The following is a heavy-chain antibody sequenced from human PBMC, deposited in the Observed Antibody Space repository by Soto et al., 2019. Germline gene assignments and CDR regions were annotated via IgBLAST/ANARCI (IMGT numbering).Heavy chain of an antibody. D-gene: IGHD1-26*01. Sequence: LSITFTVSGGSISSYYWSWIRQPPGKGLEWIGYIYYSGSTNYNPSLKSRVTISVDTSKNQFSLKLSSVTAADTAVYYCARVGSGSQGYYYGMDVWGQGTTVTVSS. V-gene: IGHV4-59*01. J-gene: IGHJ6*02. CDR1: GGSISSYY. CDR2: IYYSGST. CDR3: ARVGSGSQGYYYGMDV.